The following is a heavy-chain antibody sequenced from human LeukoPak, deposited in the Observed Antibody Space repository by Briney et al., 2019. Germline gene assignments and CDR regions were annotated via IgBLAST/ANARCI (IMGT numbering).Heavy chain of an antibody. Sequence: GGSLRLSCAASGFTFSSYSMIWVRQAPGKGLYWVSYISSDSGTIYYADSVKGRFTISRHNSKNTLYLQMNSLRAEDTAVYYCASRIAAADYFDYWGQGTLVTVSS. J-gene: IGHJ4*02. D-gene: IGHD6-25*01. CDR3: ASRIAAADYFDY. CDR2: ISSDSGTI. CDR1: GFTFSSYS. V-gene: IGHV3-48*01.